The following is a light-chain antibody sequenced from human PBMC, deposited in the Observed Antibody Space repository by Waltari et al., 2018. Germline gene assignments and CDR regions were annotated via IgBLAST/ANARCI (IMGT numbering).Light chain of an antibody. V-gene: IGLV2-14*03. CDR2: DVS. Sequence: QSALTQPASVSGSPGQSITISCTGTSSDVGGYNYVSWYQHTPGKAPKLMIYDVSNRPSGLSNRFSGSKSGNTASLTISGLQAEDEADYYCSSYTSSNTWVFGGGTKLTVL. CDR3: SSYTSSNTWV. J-gene: IGLJ3*02. CDR1: SSDVGGYNY.